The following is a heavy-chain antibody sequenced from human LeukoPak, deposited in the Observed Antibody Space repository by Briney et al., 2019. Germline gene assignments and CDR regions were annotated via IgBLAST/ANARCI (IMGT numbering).Heavy chain of an antibody. D-gene: IGHD1-26*01. CDR2: INTGNGNT. J-gene: IGHJ1*01. Sequence: ASVKVSCKTSGYTFTNYGMHWVRQAPRQSLEWMGWINTGNGNTKSSQKFQDRVTLTRDTSASTAYMELNSLSSEDTAVYFCARVPLHDASGRYYPHWGQGTLVTVSS. V-gene: IGHV1-3*04. CDR3: ARVPLHDASGRYYPH. CDR1: GYTFTNYG.